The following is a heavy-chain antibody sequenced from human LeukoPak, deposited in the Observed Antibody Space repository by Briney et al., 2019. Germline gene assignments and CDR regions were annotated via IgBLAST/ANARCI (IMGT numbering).Heavy chain of an antibody. J-gene: IGHJ4*02. CDR2: IVGGAGGT. Sequence: GGSLRHSCAASGFTFSDYYTSWVRQAPGKGLEWVSGIVGGAGGTYYADSVKGRFTSSRDNSKNTLYLQMNSLRAEDTAVYYCAHGSMYQLDYWGQGTLVTVSS. V-gene: IGHV3-23*01. CDR1: GFTFSDYY. CDR3: AHGSMYQLDY. D-gene: IGHD2-2*01.